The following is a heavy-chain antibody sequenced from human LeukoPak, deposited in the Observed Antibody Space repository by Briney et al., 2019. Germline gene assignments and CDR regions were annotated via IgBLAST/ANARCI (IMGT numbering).Heavy chain of an antibody. D-gene: IGHD6-13*01. V-gene: IGHV1-2*02. CDR1: GYTFTDYY. CDR2: INPNSGGT. CDR3: ARDVGPWQPYNWFDP. J-gene: IGHJ5*02. Sequence: GASVKVSCKASGYTFTDYYIHWVRQAPGQGLEWMGWINPNSGGTNYAQKFQGGVTMTRDRSISTACMELSRLRSDDTAVYYCARDVGPWQPYNWFDPWGQGTLVTVSS.